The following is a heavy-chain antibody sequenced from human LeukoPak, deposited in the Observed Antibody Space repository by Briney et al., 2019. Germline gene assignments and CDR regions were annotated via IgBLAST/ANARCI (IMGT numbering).Heavy chain of an antibody. D-gene: IGHD5-18*01. CDR1: GYDLTTYA. Sequence: ASVKISCKASGYDLTTYALHWVRQAPGQRFEWLGWINAGHGRPEYSQKFQGGVTFTRDISANTAYMDLTGLTSEDTGVYYCASLGEYSYVHFDYWGQGTLVTVSS. CDR3: ASLGEYSYVHFDY. J-gene: IGHJ4*02. CDR2: INAGHGRP. V-gene: IGHV1-3*01.